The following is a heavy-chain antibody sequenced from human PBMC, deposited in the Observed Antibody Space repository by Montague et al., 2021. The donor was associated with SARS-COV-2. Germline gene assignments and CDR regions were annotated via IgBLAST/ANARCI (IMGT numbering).Heavy chain of an antibody. CDR3: GRQIATAGSGFDP. D-gene: IGHD6-13*01. Sequence: HEYVVSVNSRITINPDTSKNQFSLQLNSVTPEDTAVYYCGRQIATAGSGFDPWGQGTLGTVSS. CDR2: H. J-gene: IGHJ5*02. V-gene: IGHV6-1*01.